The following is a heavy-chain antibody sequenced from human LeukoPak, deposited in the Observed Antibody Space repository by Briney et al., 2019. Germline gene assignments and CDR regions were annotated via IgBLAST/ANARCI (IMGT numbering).Heavy chain of an antibody. J-gene: IGHJ6*03. Sequence: GGSPRLSCAASRFTFSTHGMHWVRQAPGKGLEWVAYIQYDGSNQQYADSVKGRFSISRDSSKNILYLQMNSLRAEDTAVYYCAKDRCSNGIGCYFYYMDVWGKGTTVTISS. D-gene: IGHD2-8*01. CDR1: RFTFSTHG. CDR2: IQYDGSNQ. CDR3: AKDRCSNGIGCYFYYMDV. V-gene: IGHV3-30*02.